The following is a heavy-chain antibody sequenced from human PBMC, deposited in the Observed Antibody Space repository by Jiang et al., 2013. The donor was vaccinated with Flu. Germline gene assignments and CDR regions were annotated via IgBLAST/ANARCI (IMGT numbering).Heavy chain of an antibody. V-gene: IGHV4-59*01. CDR1: GGSISSYY. CDR3: ARVVRRITMIVVDSPDAFDI. J-gene: IGHJ3*02. D-gene: IGHD3-22*01. Sequence: GLVKPSETLSLTCTVSGGSISSYYWSWIRQPPGKGLEWIGYIYYSGSTNYNPSLKSRVTISVDTSKNQFSLKLSSVTAADTAVYYCARVVRRITMIVVDSPDAFDIWGQGTMVTVSS. CDR2: IYYSGST.